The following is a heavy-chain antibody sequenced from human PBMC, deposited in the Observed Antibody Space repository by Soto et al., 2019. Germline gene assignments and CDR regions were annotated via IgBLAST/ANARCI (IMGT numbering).Heavy chain of an antibody. Sequence: ASVKVSCKASGYTFTGYYMHWVRQAPGQGLEWMGWINPNSGGTNYAQKFQGRVTMTRDTSISTAYMELSRLRSDDTAVYYCARGKYDFWRDSYGMDVWGQGTTVTV. D-gene: IGHD3-3*01. CDR2: INPNSGGT. CDR3: ARGKYDFWRDSYGMDV. V-gene: IGHV1-2*02. J-gene: IGHJ6*02. CDR1: GYTFTGYY.